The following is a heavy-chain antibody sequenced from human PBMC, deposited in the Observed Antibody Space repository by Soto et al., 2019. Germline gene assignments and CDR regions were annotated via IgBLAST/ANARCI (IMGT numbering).Heavy chain of an antibody. CDR3: ARWGVYCTSTSCFERWFDP. CDR1: GGSMSSYY. D-gene: IGHD2-2*01. J-gene: IGHJ5*02. CDR2: IYYSGST. V-gene: IGHV4-59*08. Sequence: QVQLQESGPGLVKPSETLSLTCTVSGGSMSSYYWSWIRQPPGKGLVWIGYIYYSGSTNYNPSLKCLFTISVGTSRWQFSLKLSSVAAPDTAVYYCARWGVYCTSTSCFERWFDPWGQGILVTVSS.